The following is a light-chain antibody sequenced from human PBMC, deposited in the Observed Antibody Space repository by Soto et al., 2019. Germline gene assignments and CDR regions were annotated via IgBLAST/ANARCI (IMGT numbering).Light chain of an antibody. CDR2: DVS. CDR1: SSDVGGYNY. Sequence: QSALTQPASVSGSPGQSITISCTGTSSDVGGYNYVSWYQQHPGKAPKLMIHDVSNRPSGVSNRFSGSKSGNTTSLTISGLQAEDEADYYCSSYTSSRIFFGTGTKVTVL. CDR3: SSYTSSRIF. V-gene: IGLV2-14*01. J-gene: IGLJ1*01.